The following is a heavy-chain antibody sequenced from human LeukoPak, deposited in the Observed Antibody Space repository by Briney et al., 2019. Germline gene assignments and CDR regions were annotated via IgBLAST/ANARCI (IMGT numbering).Heavy chain of an antibody. J-gene: IGHJ4*02. D-gene: IGHD1-1*01. V-gene: IGHV4-59*01. CDR3: ARVGDWNDLVY. CDR2: IYYSGST. CDR1: GVSISSYY. Sequence: SETLSLTCTVSGVSISSYYWTWIRQPPGKGLEWIGYIYYSGSTNYNPSLKSRVTISVDTSKNQFSLKLSSVTAAGTAVYYCARVGDWNDLVYWGQGTLVTVSS.